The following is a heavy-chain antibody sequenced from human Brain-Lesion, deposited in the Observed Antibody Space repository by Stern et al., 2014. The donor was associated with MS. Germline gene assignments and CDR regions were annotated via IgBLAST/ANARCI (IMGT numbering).Heavy chain of an antibody. Sequence: EVQLVESGGGLVQPGRSLRLSCGASGFTFEDYGMHWVRQAPGKGLEWVSGISWNSDSIAYSDSVKGRFTISRDNAKHSLYLQMNSLRTEDTALYYCAKGRSPYYYYGMDVWGQGTTVTVSS. J-gene: IGHJ6*02. CDR1: GFTFEDYG. CDR2: ISWNSDSI. D-gene: IGHD3-3*01. V-gene: IGHV3-9*01. CDR3: AKGRSPYYYYGMDV.